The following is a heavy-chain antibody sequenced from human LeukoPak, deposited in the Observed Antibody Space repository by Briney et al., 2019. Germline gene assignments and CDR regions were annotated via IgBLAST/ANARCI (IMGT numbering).Heavy chain of an antibody. J-gene: IGHJ5*02. Sequence: AGGSLRLSCAASGFIVSSNYMSWVRQAPGKGLEWVSVIYSGGSTYYADSVKGRFTISRDNSKNTLYLQMNSLRAEDTAVYYCARDTRGEGFDPWGQGTLVTVSS. CDR1: GFIVSSNY. CDR3: ARDTRGEGFDP. D-gene: IGHD3-10*01. V-gene: IGHV3-53*01. CDR2: IYSGGST.